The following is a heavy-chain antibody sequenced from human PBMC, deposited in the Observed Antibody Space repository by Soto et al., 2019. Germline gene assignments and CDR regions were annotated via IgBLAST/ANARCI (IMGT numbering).Heavy chain of an antibody. CDR2: IIPYNGIA. Sequence: ASVKVSCKASGYTFTSYGISWVRQAPGQGLEWMGWIIPYNGIANYAQKFQGRVTITTDKSTSTAYMELSSLRSEDTAVYYCARDATGTHFDYWGQGTLVTVSS. V-gene: IGHV1-18*01. D-gene: IGHD2-15*01. J-gene: IGHJ4*02. CDR3: ARDATGTHFDY. CDR1: GYTFTSYG.